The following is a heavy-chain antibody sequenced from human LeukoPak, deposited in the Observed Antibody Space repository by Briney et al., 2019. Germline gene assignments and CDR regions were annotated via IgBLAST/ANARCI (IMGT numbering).Heavy chain of an antibody. V-gene: IGHV4-59*08. Sequence: SETLSLTCAVYGGSFSGYYWSWIRQPPGKGLEWIGYIYYSGSTNYNPSLKSRVTISVDTSKNQFSLKLSSVTAADTAVYYCASAYNWNRPFDYWGQGTLVTVSS. J-gene: IGHJ4*02. D-gene: IGHD1-20*01. CDR2: IYYSGST. CDR3: ASAYNWNRPFDY. CDR1: GGSFSGYY.